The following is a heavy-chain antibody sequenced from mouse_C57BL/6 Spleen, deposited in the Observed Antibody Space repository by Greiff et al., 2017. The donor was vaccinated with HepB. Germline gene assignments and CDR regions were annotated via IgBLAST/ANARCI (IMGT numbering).Heavy chain of an antibody. J-gene: IGHJ4*01. CDR1: GFTFSSYA. V-gene: IGHV5-9-1*02. CDR3: TREEGYYGRQGYYAMDY. CDR2: ISSGGDYI. Sequence: EVQLVESGEGLVKPGGSLKLSCAASGFTFSSYAMSWVRQTPEKRLEWVAYISSGGDYIYYADTVKGRFTISRDNARNTLYLQMSSLKSEDTAMYYCTREEGYYGRQGYYAMDYWGQGTSVTVSS. D-gene: IGHD1-1*01.